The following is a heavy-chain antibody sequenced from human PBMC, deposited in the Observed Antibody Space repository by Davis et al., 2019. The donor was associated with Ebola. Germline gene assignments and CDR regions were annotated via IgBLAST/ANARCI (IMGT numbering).Heavy chain of an antibody. V-gene: IGHV3-48*01. CDR3: ARTTPRHYYFYGLDV. D-gene: IGHD6-6*01. CDR2: ISSSSSTI. J-gene: IGHJ6*04. Sequence: GESLKISCAASGFTFSSYSMNWVRQAPGKGLEWVSYISSSSSTIYYADSVKGRFTISRDNAKNSLYLQMNSLRSDDTAVYYCARTTPRHYYFYGLDVWGKGTTATVSS. CDR1: GFTFSSYS.